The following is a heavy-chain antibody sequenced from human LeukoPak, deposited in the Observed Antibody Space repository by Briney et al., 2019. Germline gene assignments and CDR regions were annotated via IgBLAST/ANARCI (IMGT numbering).Heavy chain of an antibody. CDR1: GGTFSSYP. V-gene: IGHV1-69*13. CDR3: ARVIQLPNEYFQH. D-gene: IGHD2-2*01. Sequence: ASVKVSCKASGGTFSSYPISWVRQAPGQGLEWMGGIIPIFGTPNYAQKFQGRVTITADESTSTAYLELSSLRSEDTAVYYCARVIQLPNEYFQHWGQGTLVTVSS. CDR2: IIPIFGTP. J-gene: IGHJ1*01.